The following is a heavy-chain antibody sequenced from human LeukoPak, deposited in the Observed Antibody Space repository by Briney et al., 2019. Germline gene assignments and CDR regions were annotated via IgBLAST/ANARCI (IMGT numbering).Heavy chain of an antibody. J-gene: IGHJ4*02. CDR3: AKGTGYDILTGCYKELDY. Sequence: PGGSLRLSCAASGFTFDDYGMSWVRQAPGKGLEWVSAISGSGGSTYYADSVKGRFTISRDNSKNTLYLQTNSLRAEDTAVYYCAKGTGYDILTGCYKELDYWGQGTLVTVSS. V-gene: IGHV3-23*01. CDR2: ISGSGGST. CDR1: GFTFDDYG. D-gene: IGHD3-9*01.